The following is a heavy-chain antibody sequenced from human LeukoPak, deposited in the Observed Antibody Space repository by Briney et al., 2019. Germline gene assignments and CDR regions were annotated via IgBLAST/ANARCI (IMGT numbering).Heavy chain of an antibody. CDR3: AKEVWSAMYYFYF. D-gene: IGHD2-2*01. CDR1: GFTFSSYA. J-gene: IGHJ4*02. V-gene: IGHV3-23*01. CDR2: LSGSGDST. Sequence: PGGSLRLSCAASGFTFSSYAMSWVRQAPGKGLEWVSTLSGSGDSTYYADSVKGRFTISRDNSKNTLFLQMNSMRAEDTAVYYCAKEVWSAMYYFYFWGEGTLVTASS.